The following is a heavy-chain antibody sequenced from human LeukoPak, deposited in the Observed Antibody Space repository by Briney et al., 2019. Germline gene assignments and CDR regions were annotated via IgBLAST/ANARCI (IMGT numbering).Heavy chain of an antibody. V-gene: IGHV1-69*13. CDR1: GGTFSSYA. D-gene: IGHD2-2*01. Sequence: GASVKVSCKASGGTFSSYAISWVRQAPGQGLEWMGGIIPIFGTANYAQKFQGRVTITADESTSTAYMELSSLRSEDTAVYYCASDGSSTSLPYAFDIWGQGTMVTVSS. CDR2: IIPIFGTA. CDR3: ASDGSSTSLPYAFDI. J-gene: IGHJ3*02.